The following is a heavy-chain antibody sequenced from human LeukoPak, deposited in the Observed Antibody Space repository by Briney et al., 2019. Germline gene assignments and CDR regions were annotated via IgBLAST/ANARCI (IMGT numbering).Heavy chain of an antibody. J-gene: IGHJ6*02. V-gene: IGHV3-30-3*01. D-gene: IGHD6-6*01. CDR3: AREGSSSSLRYYYYGMDV. Sequence: GFLRLSCAASGFTFSSYAMHWVRQAPGKGLEWVAVISYDGSNKYYADSVKGRFTISRDNSKNTLYLQMNSLRAEDTAVYYCAREGSSSSLRYYYYGMDVWGQGTTVTVSS. CDR1: GFTFSSYA. CDR2: ISYDGSNK.